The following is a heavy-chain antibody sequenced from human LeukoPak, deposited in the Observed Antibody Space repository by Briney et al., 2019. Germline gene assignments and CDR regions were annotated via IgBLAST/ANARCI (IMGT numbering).Heavy chain of an antibody. CDR3: ARLAYSSGWFSGYYYYYMDV. Sequence: ASVTVSCKASGYTFTSYGISWVRQAPGQGLEWMGWISAYNGNTNYAQKLQGRVTMTTDTSTSTAYMELRSLRSDDTAVYYCARLAYSSGWFSGYYYYYMDVWGKGTTVTVSS. CDR2: ISAYNGNT. D-gene: IGHD6-19*01. J-gene: IGHJ6*03. CDR1: GYTFTSYG. V-gene: IGHV1-18*01.